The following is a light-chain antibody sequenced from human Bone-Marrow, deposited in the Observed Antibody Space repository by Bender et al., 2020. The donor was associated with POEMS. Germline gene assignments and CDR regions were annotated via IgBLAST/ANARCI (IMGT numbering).Light chain of an antibody. J-gene: IGLJ2*01. V-gene: IGLV2-23*02. CDR2: EVS. Sequence: QSALTQPASVSGSPGQSITISCTGTSSDVGSYKLVSWYQHHPGKAPRLMIYEVSKRPSGVSNRFSGSKSGNTASLTSSGLQAEDEADYYCCSYAGSSTFVLFGGGTKLTVL. CDR3: CSYAGSSTFVL. CDR1: SSDVGSYKL.